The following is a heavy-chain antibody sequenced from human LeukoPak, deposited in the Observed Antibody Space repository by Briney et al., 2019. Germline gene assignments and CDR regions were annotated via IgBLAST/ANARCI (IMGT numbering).Heavy chain of an antibody. CDR1: GGTFSSYA. D-gene: IGHD1-26*01. J-gene: IGHJ4*02. V-gene: IGHV1-69*05. CDR3: ARTMVGTTTYSAFDY. Sequence: ASVKVSCKASGGTFSSYAISWVRQAPGQGLEWMGGIIPIFGTANYAQEFQGRVTITRDTSASTAYMELSSLRSEDMAVYYCARTMVGTTTYSAFDYWGQGTLVTVSS. CDR2: IIPIFGTA.